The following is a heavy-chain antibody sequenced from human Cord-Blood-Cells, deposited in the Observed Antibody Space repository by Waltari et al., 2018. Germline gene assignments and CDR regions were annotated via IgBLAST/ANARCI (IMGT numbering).Heavy chain of an antibody. J-gene: IGHJ4*02. D-gene: IGHD3-10*01. CDR3: AREGVDTPFDY. CDR2: IYGGGST. CDR1: GFTVSSNY. V-gene: IGHV3-53*02. Sequence: EVQLVETGGGLIQPGGSLRLSCAASGFTVSSNYMSWVRQAPGKGLEWVSVIYGGGSTDYADSVKGRFTISRDNSKNTLYLQMNSLRAEDTAVYYCAREGVDTPFDYWGQGTLVTVSS.